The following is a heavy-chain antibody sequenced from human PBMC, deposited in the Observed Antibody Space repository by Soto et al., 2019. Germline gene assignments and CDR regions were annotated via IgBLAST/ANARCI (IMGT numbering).Heavy chain of an antibody. D-gene: IGHD3-10*01. V-gene: IGHV3-74*01. CDR3: GRGWLGSDV. CDR2: IDNAGTDS. J-gene: IGHJ6*04. CDR1: GFTLSGSS. Sequence: EVQLVESGGGLVQPGGSLRLSCAASGFTLSGSSMHWVRQAPGKGLVWVSGIDNAGTDSTYADSVKGRFTSSRDNAKNMLYLQMNSLRVEDTAGYYCGRGWLGSDVWGKGTTVTVSS.